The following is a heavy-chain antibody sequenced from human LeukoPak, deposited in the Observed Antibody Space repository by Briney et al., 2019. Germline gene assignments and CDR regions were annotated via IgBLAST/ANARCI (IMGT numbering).Heavy chain of an antibody. J-gene: IGHJ5*02. D-gene: IGHD3-16*02. CDR1: GYTFTGYY. V-gene: IGHV1-2*02. CDR2: INPNRGGT. CDR3: ARDSTYDYVWGSYRYNWFDP. Sequence: ASVKVSCKASGYTFTGYYMHWVRQAPGQGLEWMGWINPNRGGTNYAQKFQGRVTMTRDTSISTAYMELSRLRSDDTAVYYCARDSTYDYVWGSYRYNWFDPWGQGTLVTVSS.